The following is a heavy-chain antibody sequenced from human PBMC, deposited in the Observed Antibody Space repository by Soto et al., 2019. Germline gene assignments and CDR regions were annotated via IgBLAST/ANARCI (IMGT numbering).Heavy chain of an antibody. CDR1: GFTFSSYA. D-gene: IGHD6-19*01. J-gene: IGHJ4*02. CDR2: IGGDAYTT. V-gene: IGHV3-23*01. Sequence: GGSLRLSCVASGFTFSSYALSWVRQAPGKGLEWVSVIGGDAYTTYYADSVKGRFTISRDNSKNTVYLQMSSLRDEDTAVYYCAKRGAAVPGTNYFDYWGQGTLVTVSS. CDR3: AKRGAAVPGTNYFDY.